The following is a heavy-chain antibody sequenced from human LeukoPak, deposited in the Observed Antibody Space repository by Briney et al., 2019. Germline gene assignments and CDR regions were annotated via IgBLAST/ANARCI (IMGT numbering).Heavy chain of an antibody. CDR3: ALTYDSSGYHDY. V-gene: IGHV1-69*05. CDR1: GGTFSSYA. J-gene: IGHJ4*02. Sequence: SVKVSCKASGGTFSSYAISWVRQAPGQGLEWMGRIIPIFGTANYAQKFQGRVTNTTDESTSTAYMELSSLRSEDTAVYYCALTYDSSGYHDYWGQGTLVTVSS. D-gene: IGHD3-22*01. CDR2: IIPIFGTA.